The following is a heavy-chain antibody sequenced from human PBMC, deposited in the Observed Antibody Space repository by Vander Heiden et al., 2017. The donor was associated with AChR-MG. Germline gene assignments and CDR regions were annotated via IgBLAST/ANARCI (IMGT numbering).Heavy chain of an antibody. CDR1: GFPFSTYA. CDR2: ITTSSSTI. D-gene: IGHD6-19*01. Sequence: EVQLVESGGGLVQPGGSLRLSCPASGFPFSTYAMNWVRQAPGKGLEWVSYITTSSSTIYYADSVKGRFTISRDNAKNSLYLQMNSLRVEDTAVYYCARSYSSGLFDYWGQGTLVTVSS. V-gene: IGHV3-48*01. J-gene: IGHJ4*02. CDR3: ARSYSSGLFDY.